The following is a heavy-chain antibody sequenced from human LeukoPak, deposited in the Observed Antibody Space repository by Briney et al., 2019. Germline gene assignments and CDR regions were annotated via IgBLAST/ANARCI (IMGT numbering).Heavy chain of an antibody. CDR3: ARLLYSGYGY. V-gene: IGHV3-23*01. CDR2: ISGRGGIT. CDR1: GFTFSSYA. J-gene: IGHJ4*02. Sequence: GSLRLSSAASGFTFSSYAMNWVRQAPGKGLEWVSTISGRGGITYYADSVKGRFTISRDNSKNTLYLQMNSLRAEDTAVYYCARLLYSGYGYWGQGTLVTVSS. D-gene: IGHD5-12*01.